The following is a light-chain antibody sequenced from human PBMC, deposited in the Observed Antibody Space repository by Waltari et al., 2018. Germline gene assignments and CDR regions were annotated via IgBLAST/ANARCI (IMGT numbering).Light chain of an antibody. Sequence: DIQMTQSPSSLSASVGDSVTITCRASQGIANFLAWYQQKPGKVPKLLIYGASTLQSGVPPRFSGSGSGTDFTLTISSLQPEDAATYYCQKYTTAPPELTFGGGTKVEIK. CDR3: QKYTTAPPELT. J-gene: IGKJ4*01. CDR2: GAS. CDR1: QGIANF. V-gene: IGKV1-27*01.